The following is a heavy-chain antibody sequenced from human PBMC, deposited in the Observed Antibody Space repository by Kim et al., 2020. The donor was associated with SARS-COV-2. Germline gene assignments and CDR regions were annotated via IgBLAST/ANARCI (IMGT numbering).Heavy chain of an antibody. Sequence: NPSLKSRVTISVDKSKNQFSLKLSSVTAADTAVYYCASRVVPAAMPFDYWGQGTLVTVSS. J-gene: IGHJ4*02. CDR3: ASRVVPAAMPFDY. D-gene: IGHD2-2*01. V-gene: IGHV4-4*02.